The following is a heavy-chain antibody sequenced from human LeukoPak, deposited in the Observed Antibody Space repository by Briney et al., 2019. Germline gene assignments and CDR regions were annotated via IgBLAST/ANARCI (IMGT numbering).Heavy chain of an antibody. CDR2: ISSSSSYT. V-gene: IGHV3-11*06. D-gene: IGHD4-17*01. CDR3: ARGYDYGDLEIPLGY. CDR1: GFTFSGYY. J-gene: IGHJ4*02. Sequence: PGGSLRLPCAASGFTFSGYYMSWIRQAPGKGLEWVSYISSSSSYTNYADSVKGRFTISRDNAKNSLYLQMNSLRAEDTAVYYCARGYDYGDLEIPLGYWGQGTLVTVSS.